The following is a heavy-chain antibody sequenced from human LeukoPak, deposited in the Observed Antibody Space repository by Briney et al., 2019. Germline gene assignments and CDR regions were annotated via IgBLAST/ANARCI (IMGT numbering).Heavy chain of an antibody. J-gene: IGHJ5*02. CDR2: ITTYNGNT. CDR3: AAVRRAVPDTWLDH. V-gene: IGHV1-18*03. CDR1: GDPSSDYG. D-gene: IGHD6-19*01. Sequence: ATVKLSCTASGDPSSDYGFTCGRHAPEQGLWSRVWITTYNGNTDYTHKLQDRVTLTIDTSPSTSYLDSMSLPSDALSFYSCAAVRRAVPDTWLDHWGQGTLVTVSS.